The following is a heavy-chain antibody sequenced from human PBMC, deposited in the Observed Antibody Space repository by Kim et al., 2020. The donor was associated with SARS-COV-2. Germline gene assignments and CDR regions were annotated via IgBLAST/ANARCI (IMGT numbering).Heavy chain of an antibody. CDR2: ISYSGSA. D-gene: IGHD3-10*01. CDR1: GGSFNNNY. Sequence: SETLSLTCSVSGGSFNNNYWSWIRQPPGRGLEWIGYISYSGSATYNPSLNGRVTISLDTSKNQISLRLTSVTAADTALYYCARLHNSGLAEYWGQGTLVTLSP. V-gene: IGHV4-59*01. J-gene: IGHJ4*02. CDR3: ARLHNSGLAEY.